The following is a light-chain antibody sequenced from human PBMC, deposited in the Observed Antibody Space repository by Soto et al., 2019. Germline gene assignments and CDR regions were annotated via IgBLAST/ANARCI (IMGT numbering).Light chain of an antibody. CDR2: AAS. Sequence: DLHMTHSPSSLSASIGDIVSISCRASQRIARYLNWYQQQPGTDHKLLIYAASTLQGELPSRFSGSGSGTDFTLTISGLQPEDFATYYCQQSYTTLWTFGQGTQVDIK. CDR1: QRIARY. V-gene: IGKV1-39*01. J-gene: IGKJ1*01. CDR3: QQSYTTLWT.